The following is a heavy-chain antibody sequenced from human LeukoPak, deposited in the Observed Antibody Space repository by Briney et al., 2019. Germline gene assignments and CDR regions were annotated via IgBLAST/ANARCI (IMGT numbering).Heavy chain of an antibody. CDR1: GFTVSSNY. CDR3: ASPGVYYGSGSYYY. V-gene: IGHV3-53*01. CDR2: IYSGGST. D-gene: IGHD3-10*01. J-gene: IGHJ4*02. Sequence: PGGSLRLSCAASGFTVSSNYMSWVRQAPGKGLEWVSVIYSGGSTYYADSVKGRFTIFRDNSKNTLYLQMNSLRAEDTAVYYCASPGVYYGSGSYYYWGQGALVTVSS.